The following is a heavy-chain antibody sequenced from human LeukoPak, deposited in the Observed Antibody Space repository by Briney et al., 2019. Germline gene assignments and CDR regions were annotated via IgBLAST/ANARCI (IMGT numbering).Heavy chain of an antibody. Sequence: PGGSLRLSCAASGXTFSMYLMSWVRQAPGKGLEWVSGVSGSGFSGSTYYADSVKGRFTISTDKSQNTLYLQMSSLRAEDTAVYYCAKDGTWIQVWLDYWGQGTLVTVSS. D-gene: IGHD5-18*01. CDR1: GXTFSMYL. CDR3: AKDGTWIQVWLDY. V-gene: IGHV3-23*01. J-gene: IGHJ4*02. CDR2: VSGSGFSGST.